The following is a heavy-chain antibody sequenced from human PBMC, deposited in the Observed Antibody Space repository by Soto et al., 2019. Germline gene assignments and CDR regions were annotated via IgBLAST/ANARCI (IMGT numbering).Heavy chain of an antibody. CDR2: IYYSGST. D-gene: IGHD2-15*01. CDR3: XRSIVEVVAAISNYVDY. CDR1: GGSISSGGYC. Sequence: SETLSLTCTVSGGSISSGGYCWSWIRQHPGKGVEWIGYIYYSGSTYYNPSLKSRVTISVDTSKNQFSLKLSSVTAADTAVYYCXRSIVEVVAAISNYVDYWGQGTLVTVSS. V-gene: IGHV4-31*03. J-gene: IGHJ4*02.